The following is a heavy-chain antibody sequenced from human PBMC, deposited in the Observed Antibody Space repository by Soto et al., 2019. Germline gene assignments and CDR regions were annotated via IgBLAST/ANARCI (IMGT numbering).Heavy chain of an antibody. CDR3: AREDLQPYGTKCHDAFDI. V-gene: IGHV4-31*03. CDR2: IYYSGST. CDR1: GGSISSGGYY. D-gene: IGHD1-1*01. Sequence: QVQLQESGPGLVKPSQTLSLTCTVSGGSISSGGYYWSWIRQHPGKGLEWIGYIYYSGSTYYNPSLKSRVTISVDTSKNPFSLKLSSVSAADTAVYYCAREDLQPYGTKCHDAFDIWGQGTMVTVSS. J-gene: IGHJ3*02.